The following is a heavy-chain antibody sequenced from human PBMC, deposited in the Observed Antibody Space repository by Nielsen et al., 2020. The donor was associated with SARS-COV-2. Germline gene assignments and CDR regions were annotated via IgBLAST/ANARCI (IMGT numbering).Heavy chain of an antibody. D-gene: IGHD2-21*02. CDR1: GYTFTNNY. Sequence: ASVTVSCKASGYTFTNNYMHWVRQAPGQGLEWMGLINPTNGGTTYAQKFQGRVTMTRDTSTSTVYMELRSLRSDDTAVYYCAKDGDSGNYFEYWGQGTLVTVSS. J-gene: IGHJ4*02. CDR2: INPTNGGT. CDR3: AKDGDSGNYFEY. V-gene: IGHV1-46*01.